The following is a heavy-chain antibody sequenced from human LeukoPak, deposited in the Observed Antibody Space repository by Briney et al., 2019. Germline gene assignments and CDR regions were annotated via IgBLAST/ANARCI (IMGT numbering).Heavy chain of an antibody. CDR3: ARGRGYCSSTSCHFHFDY. D-gene: IGHD2-2*01. CDR1: GGSISGYY. CDR2: INHSGST. Sequence: LETLSLTCTVSGGSISGYYWSWIRQPPGKGLEWIGEINHSGSTNYNPSLKSRVTISVDTSKNQFSLKLSSVTAADTAVYYCARGRGYCSSTSCHFHFDYWGQGTLVTVSS. J-gene: IGHJ4*02. V-gene: IGHV4-34*01.